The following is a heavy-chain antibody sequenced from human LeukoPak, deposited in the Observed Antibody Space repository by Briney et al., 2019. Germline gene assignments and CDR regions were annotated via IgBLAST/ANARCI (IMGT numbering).Heavy chain of an antibody. V-gene: IGHV3-9*01. Sequence: GGSLRLSCAASGFTFDDYAMHWVRQAPGKGLEWVSGISWNSGSIGYADSVKGRFTISRDNAKNSLYLQMNSLRAEDTALYYCAKDIGTSDFWSGYYRGYYYCMDVWGQGTTVTVSS. CDR1: GFTFDDYA. J-gene: IGHJ6*02. CDR3: AKDIGTSDFWSGYYRGYYYCMDV. D-gene: IGHD3-3*01. CDR2: ISWNSGSI.